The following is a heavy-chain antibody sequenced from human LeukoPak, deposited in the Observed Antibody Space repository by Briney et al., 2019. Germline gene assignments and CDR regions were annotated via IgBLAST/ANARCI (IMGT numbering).Heavy chain of an antibody. D-gene: IGHD2-2*02. CDR2: IRYDGSNK. Sequence: GGSLRLSCAASGFTFSSYGMHWVRQAPGKGLEWVAFIRYDGSNKYYADSVKGRFTISRDNSKNTLYLQMNSLRAEDTAVYYCAKDFCSSTSCYIPDYWGQGNLVTVSS. V-gene: IGHV3-30*02. CDR3: AKDFCSSTSCYIPDY. CDR1: GFTFSSYG. J-gene: IGHJ4*02.